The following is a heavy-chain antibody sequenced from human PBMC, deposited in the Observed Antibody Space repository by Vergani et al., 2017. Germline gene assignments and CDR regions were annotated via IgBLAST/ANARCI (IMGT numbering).Heavy chain of an antibody. V-gene: IGHV2-5*08. CDR2: IYWNDDK. Sequence: QVTLRESGPALVKPTQTLTLTCTFSGFSLSTSGMCVSWIRQPPGKALEWLALIYWNDDKRYSPSLKSRLTITKDTAKNQVVLTMTNMDPVDTATYYCAHRQVRYGDYDAFDIWGQGTMVTVSS. D-gene: IGHD4-17*01. CDR3: AHRQVRYGDYDAFDI. CDR1: GFSLSTSGMC. J-gene: IGHJ3*02.